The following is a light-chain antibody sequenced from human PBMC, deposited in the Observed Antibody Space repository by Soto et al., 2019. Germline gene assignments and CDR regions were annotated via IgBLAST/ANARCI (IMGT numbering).Light chain of an antibody. CDR2: DAS. CDR3: QQRSNCPPVP. J-gene: IGKJ5*01. CDR1: QSVSNY. Sequence: GLTQSPATLSLSPGERATLSCRASQSVSNYLDWFQQKPGRAPRLLIYDASNRATGIPARFSGSGSGTDFTLTISSLEPEDFAIHYCQQRSNCPPVPFGQGARLE. V-gene: IGKV3-11*01.